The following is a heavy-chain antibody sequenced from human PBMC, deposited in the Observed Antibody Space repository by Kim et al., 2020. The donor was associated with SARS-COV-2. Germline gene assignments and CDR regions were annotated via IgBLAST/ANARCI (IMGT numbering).Heavy chain of an antibody. V-gene: IGHV4-59*12. J-gene: IGHJ3*02. CDR3: ARDGEKTDAFDI. CDR2: IYYSGST. CDR1: GGSISSYY. Sequence: SETLSLTCTVSGGSISSYYWSWIRQPPGKGLEWIGYIYYSGSTNYNPSLKSRVTISVDTSKNQFSLKLSSVTAADTAVYYCARDGEKTDAFDIWGQGTMVTVSS. D-gene: IGHD3-10*01.